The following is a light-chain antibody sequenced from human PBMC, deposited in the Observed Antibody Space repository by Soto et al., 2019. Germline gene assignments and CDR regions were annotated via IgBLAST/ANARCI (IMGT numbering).Light chain of an antibody. Sequence: EIVLTQSPATLSLSPGERATLSCRASQGVGSYLAWHQQKPGQAPRLLIYDASNRATGIPARFSGSGSGTDFTLTISSLEPEDFAVYYCQQRSTWPQTFGQGTKVDIK. CDR1: QGVGSY. J-gene: IGKJ1*01. CDR3: QQRSTWPQT. V-gene: IGKV3-11*01. CDR2: DAS.